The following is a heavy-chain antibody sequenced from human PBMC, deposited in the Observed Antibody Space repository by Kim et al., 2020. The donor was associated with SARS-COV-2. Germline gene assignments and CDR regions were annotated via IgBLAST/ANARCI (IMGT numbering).Heavy chain of an antibody. Sequence: GGSLRLSCAASGFTVSSNYMTWVRQAPGKGLEWVSVIHRGGGTDYADSVKGGLTISRDNSKNTWHLQMNNLRAEDTAVYFCERDLYTATSHWGEGTGVT. CDR2: IHRGGGT. CDR1: GFTVSSNY. J-gene: IGHJ4*02. CDR3: ERDLYTATSH. D-gene: IGHD2-15*01. V-gene: IGHV3-53*01.